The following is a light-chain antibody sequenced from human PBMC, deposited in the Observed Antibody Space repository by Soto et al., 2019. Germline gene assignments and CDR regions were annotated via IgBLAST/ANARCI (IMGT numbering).Light chain of an antibody. CDR3: SSYAGSNNRV. CDR2: EVS. CDR1: SSDVCGYNY. J-gene: IGLJ3*02. Sequence: QSALTQPPSASGSPGQSVTISCTGTSSDVCGYNYVSWYQQHPGKAPKLMIYEVSKRPSGVPDRFSGSKSGNTASLTVSGLQAEDEGDYYCSSYAGSNNRVFGGGTKLTVL. V-gene: IGLV2-8*01.